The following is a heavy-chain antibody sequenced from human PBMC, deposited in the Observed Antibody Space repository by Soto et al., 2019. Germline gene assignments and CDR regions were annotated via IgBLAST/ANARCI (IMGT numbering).Heavy chain of an antibody. Sequence: QVQLEQSGAEVKKPGASVKVSCKASGYTFTRSGISWVRQAPGQGPEWMGWISSYNGDTNYAQTFQGRVTMTTDTSTSTAYMELRSLRSYDTAVYYCAREGVAPYYYYGMDVWGQGTPVTVSS. CDR1: GYTFTRSG. V-gene: IGHV1-18*01. CDR3: AREGVAPYYYYGMDV. CDR2: ISSYNGDT. J-gene: IGHJ6*02.